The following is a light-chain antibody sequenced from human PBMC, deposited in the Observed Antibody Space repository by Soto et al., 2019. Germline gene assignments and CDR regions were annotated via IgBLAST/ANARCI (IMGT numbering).Light chain of an antibody. CDR2: DVI. V-gene: IGLV2-11*01. J-gene: IGLJ1*01. CDR3: CSYAGSYTHV. Sequence: QSVLTQPPSVSGSPGQSVTVSCTGTGSDVGTYTYVSWYQQHPGKAPKLIIYDVIKRPSGVPDRFSGSKSGNTASLTISGLQAEDEADYYCCSYAGSYTHVFGTGTKVTVL. CDR1: GSDVGTYTY.